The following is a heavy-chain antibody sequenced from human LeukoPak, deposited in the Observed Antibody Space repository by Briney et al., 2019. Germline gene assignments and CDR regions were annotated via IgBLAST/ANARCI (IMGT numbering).Heavy chain of an antibody. V-gene: IGHV3-48*04. J-gene: IGHJ4*02. Sequence: PGGSLRLSCAASGFAFSSYGMNWVRQAPGKGLEWVSYISSSSSTIYYADSVKGRFTISRDNAKNSLYLQMNSLRAEDTAVYYCPPPYYGSQSFLGYWGQGPLVTVSS. CDR1: GFAFSSYG. D-gene: IGHD3-10*01. CDR3: PPPYYGSQSFLGY. CDR2: ISSSSSTI.